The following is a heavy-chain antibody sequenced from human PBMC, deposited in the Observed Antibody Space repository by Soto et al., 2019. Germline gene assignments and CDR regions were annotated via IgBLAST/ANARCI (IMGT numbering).Heavy chain of an antibody. J-gene: IGHJ6*02. D-gene: IGHD2-15*01. Sequence: PSETLSLTCTVSGDSIRSYYWSWIRQPPGKGLEWIGYISYTGSTHYNPSLKSRVTISADTSKNQFSLKLSSVTTADTALYYCAREGVAAPYHYYGMDVWGQGSTVTVSS. CDR3: AREGVAAPYHYYGMDV. CDR2: ISYTGST. CDR1: GDSIRSYY. V-gene: IGHV4-59*01.